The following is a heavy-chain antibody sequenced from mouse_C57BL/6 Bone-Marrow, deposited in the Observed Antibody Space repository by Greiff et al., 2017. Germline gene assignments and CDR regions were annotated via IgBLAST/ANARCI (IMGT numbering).Heavy chain of an antibody. V-gene: IGHV1-52*01. J-gene: IGHJ1*03. CDR3: ARARYYQSYWYFDV. Sequence: QVQLQQPGAELVRPGSSVKLSCKASGYTFTSYWMHWVKQRPIQGLEWIGNIDPSDSETHYNQKFKDKATLTVDKSSSTAYMQLSSLTSEDSAVYYCARARYYQSYWYFDVWGTGTTVTVSS. D-gene: IGHD2-3*01. CDR1: GYTFTSYW. CDR2: IDPSDSET.